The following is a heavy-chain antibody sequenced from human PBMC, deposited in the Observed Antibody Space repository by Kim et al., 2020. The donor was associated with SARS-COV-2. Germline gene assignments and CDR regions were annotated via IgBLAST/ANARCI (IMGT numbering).Heavy chain of an antibody. J-gene: IGHJ4*02. CDR1: GFTFSNYD. Sequence: GGSLRLSYAASGFTFSNYDMHWVRQAPGKGLEWVALISYAGSNKYYADSVKGRFTISRDNSKNTLYLQMNSLRAEDTAVYYCAKSGARGGVYYFDYWGQGTLVTVSS. V-gene: IGHV3-30*18. CDR3: AKSGARGGVYYFDY. D-gene: IGHD7-27*01. CDR2: ISYAGSNK.